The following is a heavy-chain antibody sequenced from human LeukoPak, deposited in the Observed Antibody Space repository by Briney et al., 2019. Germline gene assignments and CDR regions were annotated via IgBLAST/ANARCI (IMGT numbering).Heavy chain of an antibody. CDR1: GGSFSGYY. J-gene: IGHJ4*02. CDR3: ARALGNYFDY. V-gene: IGHV4-34*01. CDR2: INHSGST. Sequence: SETLSLTCAVYGGSFSGYYWSWIRQPPGKWREWIGEINHSGSTNYNPSLKSRVTISVDTSKNQFSLKLSSVTAADTAVYYCARALGNYFDYWGQGTLVTVSS.